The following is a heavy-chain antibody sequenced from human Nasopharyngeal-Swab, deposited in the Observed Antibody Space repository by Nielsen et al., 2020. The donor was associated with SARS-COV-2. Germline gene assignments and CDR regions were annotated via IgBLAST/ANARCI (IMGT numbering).Heavy chain of an antibody. D-gene: IGHD1-26*01. Sequence: GRQAPGKGLEWVSSITADGSATYYADSVKGRFTISRDNSKSTLNLQMSRLRAEDTALYYCTKDWEGANYYYYGMDVWGQGTTVTVSS. CDR2: ITADGSAT. J-gene: IGHJ6*02. CDR3: TKDWEGANYYYYGMDV. V-gene: IGHV3-23*01.